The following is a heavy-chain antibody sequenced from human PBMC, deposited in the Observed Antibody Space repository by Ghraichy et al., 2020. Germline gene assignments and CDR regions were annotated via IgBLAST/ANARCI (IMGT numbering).Heavy chain of an antibody. V-gene: IGHV4-31*03. J-gene: IGHJ4*02. CDR1: GDSVNSGGYY. CDR3: ARGNDYGDGLALCYFDC. CDR2: IYSSGDT. D-gene: IGHD4-17*01. Sequence: SETLSLTCTVSGDSVNSGGYYWSWIRQYPGKGLEWIGYIYSSGDTFYTPSLKSRATISLDTSKNQFSLHLTSVTSADTALYYCARGNDYGDGLALCYFDCWGQGTLVSVSS.